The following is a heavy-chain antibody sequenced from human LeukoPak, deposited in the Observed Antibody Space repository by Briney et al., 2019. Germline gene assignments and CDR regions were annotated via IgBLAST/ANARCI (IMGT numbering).Heavy chain of an antibody. D-gene: IGHD1-14*01. J-gene: IGHJ4*02. CDR1: GFSVTRDY. Sequence: PGGSLRLSWAVSGFSVTRDYVNWVRQAPGKGLEWVSLIHPSGVTNYADSVKGRFTISRDNSKNTLYLQMNSLRADDTAVYYCARTRVTVTTYYFDYWGQGTLVTVSS. CDR2: IHPSGVT. CDR3: ARTRVTVTTYYFDY. V-gene: IGHV3-53*01.